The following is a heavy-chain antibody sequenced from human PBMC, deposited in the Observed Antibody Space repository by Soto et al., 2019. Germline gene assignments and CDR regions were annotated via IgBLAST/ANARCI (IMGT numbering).Heavy chain of an antibody. CDR1: GFTFSNYA. CDR3: AGSRYYYYYMDV. CDR2: IGGSGGST. V-gene: IGHV3-23*01. J-gene: IGHJ6*03. Sequence: GESLKISCAASGFTFSNYAMSWVRQAPGKGLEWVSVIGGSGGSTYYADSVKGRFTISRDNSKNTLYLQMNSLRAEDTAVYYCAGSRYYYYYMDVWGKGTTVTVSS.